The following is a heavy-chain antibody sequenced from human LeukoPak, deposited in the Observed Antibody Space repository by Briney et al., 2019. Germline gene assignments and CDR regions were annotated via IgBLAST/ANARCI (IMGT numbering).Heavy chain of an antibody. D-gene: IGHD6-13*01. CDR1: GYTFIGYG. CDR2: ISAYNGNT. V-gene: IGHV1-18*01. CDR3: ARDTSRSSSWYYVDY. J-gene: IGHJ4*02. Sequence: ASVKVSCKASGYTFIGYGISWVRQAPGQGLEWMGWISAYNGNTNYAQKLRGRVTMTTDTSTSTAYMELRSLRSDDTAVYYCARDTSRSSSWYYVDYWGQGTPVTVSS.